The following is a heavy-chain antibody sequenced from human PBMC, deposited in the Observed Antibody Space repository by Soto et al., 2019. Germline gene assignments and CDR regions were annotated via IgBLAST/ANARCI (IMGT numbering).Heavy chain of an antibody. J-gene: IGHJ5*02. Sequence: GESLPISYKGSGYSFTSYWIGWVRQMNGKGLEWMGIIYPGDSDTRYSPSFQGQVTISADKSISTAYLQWSSLKASDTAMYYCARHPAGYCGGDCYWIESAWFDPWGQGTLVTVSS. D-gene: IGHD2-21*02. V-gene: IGHV5-51*01. CDR1: GYSFTSYW. CDR3: ARHPAGYCGGDCYWIESAWFDP. CDR2: IYPGDSDT.